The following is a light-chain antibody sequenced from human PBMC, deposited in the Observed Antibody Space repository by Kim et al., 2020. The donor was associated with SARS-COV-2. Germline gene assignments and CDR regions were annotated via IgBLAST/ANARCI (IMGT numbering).Light chain of an antibody. V-gene: IGLV3-9*01. J-gene: IGLJ2*01. CDR3: QVWDSSTRGVV. CDR1: NIGSKK. Sequence: AVGQTARITWRGNNIGSKKVPWYQQKPGQAPVLVIYRDSNRPSGIPERFSGSNSGNTATLTISRAQAGDEADYYCQVWDSSTRGVVFGGGTQLTVL. CDR2: RDS.